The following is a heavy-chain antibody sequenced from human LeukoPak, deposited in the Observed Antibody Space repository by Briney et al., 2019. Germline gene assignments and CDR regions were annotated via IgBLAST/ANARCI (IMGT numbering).Heavy chain of an antibody. Sequence: GGSLRLSCAASGFNFSSYWMSWVRPAPGKGLEWVANIKQDGREKYYVDSVKGRFTISRDNDKNSLYLQMNSLRAEDTAVYYCARVRIVVVPAAITGAFDIWGQGTMVTVSS. D-gene: IGHD2-2*02. J-gene: IGHJ3*02. CDR2: IKQDGREK. CDR1: GFNFSSYW. V-gene: IGHV3-7*01. CDR3: ARVRIVVVPAAITGAFDI.